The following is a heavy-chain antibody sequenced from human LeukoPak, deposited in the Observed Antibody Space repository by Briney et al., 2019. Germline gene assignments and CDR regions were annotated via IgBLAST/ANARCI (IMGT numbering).Heavy chain of an antibody. Sequence: ASVKVSCKASGYSFTNYAIHWVRQAPGQRLEWMGWINAGNGKTEYSQKFQGRVTITRDTSATTAYMELSSLRSEDTAMYYCARAIWTSTVTTYYLDYWGQGTLVTVSS. J-gene: IGHJ4*02. D-gene: IGHD4-17*01. CDR3: ARAIWTSTVTTYYLDY. V-gene: IGHV1-3*01. CDR1: GYSFTNYA. CDR2: INAGNGKT.